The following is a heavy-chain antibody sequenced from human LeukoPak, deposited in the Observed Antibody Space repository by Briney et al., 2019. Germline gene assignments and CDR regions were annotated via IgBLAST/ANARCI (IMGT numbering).Heavy chain of an antibody. V-gene: IGHV3-48*03. CDR2: INAGGLTT. J-gene: IGHJ4*02. Sequence: PGGSLRLSCAVSGFTFSTYEMNWVRQAPGKGLEWISCINAGGLTTFYADSVKGRFTISRDNAKNSLYLQMNSLTVEDTAVYYCTRRGGYFDYWGQGSLVTSSS. CDR3: TRRGGYFDY. CDR1: GFTFSTYE.